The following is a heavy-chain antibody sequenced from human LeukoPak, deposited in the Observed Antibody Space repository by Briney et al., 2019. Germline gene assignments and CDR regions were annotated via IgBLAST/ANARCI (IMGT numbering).Heavy chain of an antibody. CDR3: AKEGYYDSSGSDFDY. V-gene: IGHV3-23*01. Sequence: GGSLRLSCAASGFTFSSYAMSWVRQAPGKGLEWVSAISGSGGSTYYADSVKCRFTISRDNSKNTLYLQMNSLRAEDTAVYYCAKEGYYDSSGSDFDYWGQGTLVTVAS. CDR1: GFTFSSYA. D-gene: IGHD3-22*01. J-gene: IGHJ4*02. CDR2: ISGSGGST.